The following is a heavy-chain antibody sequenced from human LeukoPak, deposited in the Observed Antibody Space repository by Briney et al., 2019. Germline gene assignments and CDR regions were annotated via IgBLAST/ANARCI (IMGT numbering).Heavy chain of an antibody. V-gene: IGHV3-23*01. CDR2: ISGSGGRT. CDR3: VKGHIDGEGYYYFDY. D-gene: IGHD3-22*01. J-gene: IGHJ4*02. CDR1: GFAFSSYA. Sequence: PGGSLRLSCAASGFAFSSYAMNWVRQAPGKGLEWVSSISGSGGRTYYADSVKGRFTISRDNSKNTLYLQMNSPRAEDTAVYYCVKGHIDGEGYYYFDYWGQETLVTVSS.